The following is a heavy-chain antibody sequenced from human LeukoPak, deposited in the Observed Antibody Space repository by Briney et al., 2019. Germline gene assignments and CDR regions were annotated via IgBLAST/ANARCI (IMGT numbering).Heavy chain of an antibody. CDR2: IHNSGST. D-gene: IGHD3-22*01. CDR3: ARSPYYDSSGINFDY. V-gene: IGHV4-59*01. J-gene: IGHJ4*02. Sequence: SETLSLTSTVSGGSISNFYWSWIRQPPGKGLEWIGYIHNSGSTKYNPSLKSRVTISVVTAKNQFSLKVSSVTAADTAVYYCARSPYYDSSGINFDYWGQGTLVTVSS. CDR1: GGSISNFY.